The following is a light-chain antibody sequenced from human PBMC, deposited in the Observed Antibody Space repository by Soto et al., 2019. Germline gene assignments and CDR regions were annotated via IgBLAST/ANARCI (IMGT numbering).Light chain of an antibody. Sequence: EVVLTQSPGTLSLSPGERATLSCRASQSVSSVYLAWYQQRPGQAPSLLMYGASSRATGTPERFSGSGSGTDFTLTISRLEPEDFAVYYCQQYGSSPRKFGQGTKVDIK. CDR3: QQYGSSPRK. V-gene: IGKV3-20*01. CDR1: QSVSSVY. CDR2: GAS. J-gene: IGKJ1*01.